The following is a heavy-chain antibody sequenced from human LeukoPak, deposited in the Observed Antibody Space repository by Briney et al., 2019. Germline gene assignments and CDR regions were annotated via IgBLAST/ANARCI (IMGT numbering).Heavy chain of an antibody. Sequence: PSETLSLTCTVYGGSFSGNYWSWIRQPPGKGLEWIGEINHSGSTNYNPSLKSRVTISVDTSKNQFSLKLSSVTAADTAVYYCARGLDRGSYYHYWGQGTLVTVSS. V-gene: IGHV4-34*01. CDR1: GGSFSGNY. J-gene: IGHJ4*02. CDR3: ARGLDRGSYYHY. D-gene: IGHD3-10*01. CDR2: INHSGST.